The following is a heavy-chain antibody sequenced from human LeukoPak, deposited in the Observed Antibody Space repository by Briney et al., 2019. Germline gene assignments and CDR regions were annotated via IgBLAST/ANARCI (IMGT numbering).Heavy chain of an antibody. CDR1: GFTFDAFG. CDR3: ARVWAWGSGNYFDN. CDR2: IRGDAGST. J-gene: IGHJ4*02. Sequence: GGSLRLSCAASGFTFDAFGMTWVRQAPGKGLEWISAIRGDAGSTGYADSVKGRFTTSRDNAKNSLYLQMNSLRVEDTALYYCARVWAWGSGNYFDNWGQGTLVTVSS. D-gene: IGHD7-27*01. V-gene: IGHV3-20*04.